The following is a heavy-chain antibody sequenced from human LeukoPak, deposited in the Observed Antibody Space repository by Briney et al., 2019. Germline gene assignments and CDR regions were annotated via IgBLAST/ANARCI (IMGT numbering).Heavy chain of an antibody. CDR2: INHSGST. Sequence: PSETLSLTCAVYGGSFSGYYWSWIRQPPGKGLEWIGEINHSGSTNYNPSLKSRVTISVDTSKNQFSLKLSSVTAADTAVYYCARVPRGNLRYYYHYMDVWGKGTTVTVSS. D-gene: IGHD3-10*01. V-gene: IGHV4-34*01. J-gene: IGHJ6*03. CDR3: ARVPRGNLRYYYHYMDV. CDR1: GGSFSGYY.